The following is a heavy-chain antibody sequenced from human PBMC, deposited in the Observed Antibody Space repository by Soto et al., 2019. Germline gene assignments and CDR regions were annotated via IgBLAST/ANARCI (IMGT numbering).Heavy chain of an antibody. CDR1: GYSCTGYV. J-gene: IGHJ3*02. CDR3: ARHGHSGYSGYASVAFDI. Sequence: GDSLRLSCQCSGYSCTGYVIGWVRPLHGKGLEWVGIIYPGDSDTRYSPSFQGQVTISADKSISTAYLQWSSLKASDTAMYYCARHGHSGYSGYASVAFDIWGQGTMVNVSS. CDR2: IYPGDSDT. V-gene: IGHV5-51*01. D-gene: IGHD5-12*01.